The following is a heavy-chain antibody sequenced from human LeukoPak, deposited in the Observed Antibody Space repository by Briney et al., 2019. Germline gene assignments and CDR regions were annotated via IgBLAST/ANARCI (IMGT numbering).Heavy chain of an antibody. Sequence: GESLKISCKGSGYSFSSYWIVWVRQMPGKGPEWMGIIYPGDSDTRYSPSFQGQVTISADKSINTAYLQWSSLKASDTAMYYCARPLTAGTRKDGFDIWGQGTMVTVSS. J-gene: IGHJ3*02. V-gene: IGHV5-51*01. CDR1: GYSFSSYW. D-gene: IGHD6-13*01. CDR3: ARPLTAGTRKDGFDI. CDR2: IYPGDSDT.